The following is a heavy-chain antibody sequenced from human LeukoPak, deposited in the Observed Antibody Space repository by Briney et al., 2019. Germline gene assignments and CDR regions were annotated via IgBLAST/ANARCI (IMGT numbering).Heavy chain of an antibody. V-gene: IGHV3-30-3*01. CDR1: GFTFSSYA. CDR3: ARDGGNTAMVRYSFDY. Sequence: GGSLRLSCAASGFTFSSYAMHWGRQAPGKGLEWVAVISYDGSNKYYADSVKGRFTISRDNSKNTLYLQMNSLRAEDTGVYYCARDGGNTAMVRYSFDYWGQGTLVTVSS. J-gene: IGHJ4*02. D-gene: IGHD5-18*01. CDR2: ISYDGSNK.